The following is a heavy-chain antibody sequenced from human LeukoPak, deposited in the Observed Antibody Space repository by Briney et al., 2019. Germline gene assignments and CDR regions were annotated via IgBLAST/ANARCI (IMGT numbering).Heavy chain of an antibody. V-gene: IGHV3-30*04. Sequence: PGGSLRLSCAVSGFTFSNYAMHWVRQAPGKGLEWVAVIAYDGGNKYYADSVKGRFTISRDNAKNSLYLQMNSLRVEDTAIYYCARDPYNGAYSEGYYYYYMDVWGKGTTVTVSS. CDR3: ARDPYNGAYSEGYYYYYMDV. D-gene: IGHD1-1*01. CDR2: IAYDGGNK. J-gene: IGHJ6*03. CDR1: GFTFSNYA.